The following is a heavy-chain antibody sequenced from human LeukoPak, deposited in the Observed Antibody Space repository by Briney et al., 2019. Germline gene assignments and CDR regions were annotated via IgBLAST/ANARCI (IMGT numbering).Heavy chain of an antibody. J-gene: IGHJ6*03. CDR2: ISAYNGNT. CDR3: ARDHTALRFLEWLLHPTLYYYYYMDV. CDR1: GYTFTSYG. D-gene: IGHD3-3*01. V-gene: IGHV1-18*01. Sequence: ASVKVSCKASGYTFTSYGISWVRQAPGQGLEWMGWISAYNGNTNYAQKLQGRVTMTTDTSTSTAYMELRSLRSDDTAVYYCARDHTALRFLEWLLHPTLYYYYYMDVWGKGTTVTVSS.